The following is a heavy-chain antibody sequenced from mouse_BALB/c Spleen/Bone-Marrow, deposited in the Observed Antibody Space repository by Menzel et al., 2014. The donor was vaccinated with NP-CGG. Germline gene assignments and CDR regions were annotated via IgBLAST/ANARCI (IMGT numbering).Heavy chain of an antibody. CDR1: EFTFSDYY. CDR2: ISNGGGST. J-gene: IGHJ3*01. D-gene: IGHD2-4*01. V-gene: IGHV5-12*01. CDR3: ARHNYDETWFAY. Sequence: EVMLVESGGGLVQPGGSLKLSCAPSEFTFSDYYMYWVRQTPEKRLEWVAYISNGGGSTYYPDTVKGRFTISRDNAKNTLYLQMSRLKSEDTAMYYCARHNYDETWFAYWGQGTLVTVSA.